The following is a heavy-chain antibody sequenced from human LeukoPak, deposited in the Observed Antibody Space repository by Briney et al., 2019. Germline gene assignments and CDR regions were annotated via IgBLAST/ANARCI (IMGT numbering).Heavy chain of an antibody. J-gene: IGHJ4*02. V-gene: IGHV4-4*07. CDR1: GFTFDDYG. Sequence: GSLRLSCAASGFTFDDYGMSWVRQAPGKGLEWIGRIYTSGSTNYNPSLKSRVTMSVDTSKNQFSLKLNSVTAADTAVYYCAREGPWLWFGELSAQFDYWGQGTLVTVSS. CDR2: IYTSGST. CDR3: AREGPWLWFGELSAQFDY. D-gene: IGHD3-10*01.